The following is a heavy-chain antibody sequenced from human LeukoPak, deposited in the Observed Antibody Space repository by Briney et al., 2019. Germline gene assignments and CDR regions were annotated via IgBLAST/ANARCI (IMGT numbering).Heavy chain of an antibody. CDR3: ARSRYYYDSSGQFDP. D-gene: IGHD3-22*01. CDR2: IYYSGST. V-gene: IGHV4-59*01. CDR1: GGSISSYY. Sequence: SETLSLTCTVSGGSISSYYWSWIQQPPGKGLEWIGYIYYSGSTNYNPSLKSRVTISVDTSKNQFSLKLSSVTAADTAVYYCARSRYYYDSSGQFDPWGQGTLVTLSS. J-gene: IGHJ5*02.